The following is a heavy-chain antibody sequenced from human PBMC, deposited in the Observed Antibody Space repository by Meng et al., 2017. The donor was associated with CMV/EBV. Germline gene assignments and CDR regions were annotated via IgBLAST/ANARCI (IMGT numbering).Heavy chain of an antibody. V-gene: IGHV1-46*01. CDR2: INPSGGST. CDR3: ARGDYSGYDRPGYGMDV. J-gene: IGHJ6*02. CDR1: GYTSTSYY. D-gene: IGHD5-12*01. Sequence: ASVKVSCKGSGYTSTSYYMHWVRQAPGQGLEWMGIINPSGGSTSYAQKFQGRVTMTRDTSTSTVYMELSSLRSEDTAVYYCARGDYSGYDRPGYGMDVWGQGTTVTVSS.